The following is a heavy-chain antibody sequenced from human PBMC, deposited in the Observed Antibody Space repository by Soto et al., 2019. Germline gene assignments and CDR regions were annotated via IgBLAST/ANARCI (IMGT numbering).Heavy chain of an antibody. D-gene: IGHD6-19*01. CDR2: IIPIFGTA. V-gene: IGHV1-69*13. CDR1: GGTFSSYA. J-gene: IGHJ4*02. Sequence: GASVKVSCKASGGTFSSYAISWVRQAPGQGLEWMGGIIPIFGTANYAQKFQGRVTITADESTSTAYMELSSLRSGDTAVYYCARGRAVATEHYFDYWGQGTLVTVSS. CDR3: ARGRAVATEHYFDY.